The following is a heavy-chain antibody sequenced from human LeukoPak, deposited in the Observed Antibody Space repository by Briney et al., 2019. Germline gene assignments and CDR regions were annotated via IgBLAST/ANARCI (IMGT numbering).Heavy chain of an antibody. CDR3: AKDSRGSSVRAFDS. CDR2: ISGSTTST. D-gene: IGHD5/OR15-5a*01. CDR1: GFTLSNYA. Sequence: GGSLRLSCVVSGFTLSNYAMTWVRQAPGKGLEWVASISGSTTSTYYADSVKGRFTISRDSSTNTLYLQMNSPRAEDTASYYCAKDSRGSSVRAFDSWGQGILVTVSS. J-gene: IGHJ4*02. V-gene: IGHV3-23*01.